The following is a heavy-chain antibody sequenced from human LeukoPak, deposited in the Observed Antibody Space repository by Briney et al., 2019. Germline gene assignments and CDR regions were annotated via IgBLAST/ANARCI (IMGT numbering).Heavy chain of an antibody. CDR3: ARDLGNWNSRYYYGMDV. CDR1: AFTFSSFG. J-gene: IGHJ6*02. V-gene: IGHV3-33*08. Sequence: GGSLRLSCAASAFTFSSFGMHWVRQAPGEGLEWVAVIWYDGSNKYYADSVKGRFTISRDNSKNTLYLQMNSLRAEDTAVYYCARDLGNWNSRYYYGMDVWGQGTTVTVSS. CDR2: IWYDGSNK. D-gene: IGHD1-7*01.